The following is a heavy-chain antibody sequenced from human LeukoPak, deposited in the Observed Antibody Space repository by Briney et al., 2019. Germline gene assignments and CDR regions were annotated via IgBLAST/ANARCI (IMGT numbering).Heavy chain of an antibody. CDR3: ARDYYDSSGSSWFDP. CDR1: GFTFDDYA. V-gene: IGHV3-9*01. J-gene: IGHJ5*02. Sequence: PGGSLRLSCAASGFTFDDYAMHWVRQAPGKGLEWVSGISWNSGSIGYADSVKGRFTISRDNAKNSLYLQMNSLRAEDTALYYCARDYYDSSGSSWFDPWGQGTLVTVSS. D-gene: IGHD3-22*01. CDR2: ISWNSGSI.